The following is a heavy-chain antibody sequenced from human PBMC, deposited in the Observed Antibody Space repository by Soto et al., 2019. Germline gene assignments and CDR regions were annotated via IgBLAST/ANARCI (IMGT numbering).Heavy chain of an antibody. CDR1: GGSISSYY. CDR3: ARVKNYDSSGYYSGADDY. D-gene: IGHD3-22*01. CDR2: IYYSGST. Sequence: SETLSLTCTVSGGSISSYYWNWIRQPPGQGLEWIGYIYYSGSTNYNPSLKSRVTISVDTSKNQFSLKLSSVTAADTAVYYCARVKNYDSSGYYSGADDYWGQGTLVTVSS. V-gene: IGHV4-59*08. J-gene: IGHJ4*02.